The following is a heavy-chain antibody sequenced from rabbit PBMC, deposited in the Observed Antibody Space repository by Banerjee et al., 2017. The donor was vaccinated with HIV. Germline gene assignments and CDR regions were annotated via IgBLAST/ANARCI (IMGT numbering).Heavy chain of an antibody. CDR3: VRGASGSGYYSL. Sequence: QEQLVESGGGLVQPEGSLTLTCTASGFSFSGGAYMCWVRQAPGKGLEWIGYIDLLFGTTYYANWVNGRFTISSHNAQNTLYLQLHSLTAADTATYFCVRGASGSGYYSLWGPGTLVTVS. CDR2: IDLLFGTT. CDR1: GFSFSGGA. D-gene: IGHD1-1*01. J-gene: IGHJ4*01. V-gene: IGHV1S47*01.